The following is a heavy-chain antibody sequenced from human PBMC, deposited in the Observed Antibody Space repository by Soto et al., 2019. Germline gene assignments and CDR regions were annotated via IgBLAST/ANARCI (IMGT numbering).Heavy chain of an antibody. CDR1: GGSSSDDC. CDR3: AREGNLGRWLQPLDF. J-gene: IGHJ4*02. Sequence: SVILCLTYTVAGGSSSDDCCSGVRKTPGKGLEWVGNIHYNGNSRYNPSLKSGVSMSCDTSEDQVSLRLISVTAADTAKYFCAREGNLGRWLQPLDFWGQGTLVTVSS. D-gene: IGHD5-12*01. V-gene: IGHV4-59*01. CDR2: IHYNGNS.